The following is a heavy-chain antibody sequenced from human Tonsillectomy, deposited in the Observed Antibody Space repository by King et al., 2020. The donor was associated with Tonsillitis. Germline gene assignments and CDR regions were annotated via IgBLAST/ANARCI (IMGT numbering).Heavy chain of an antibody. CDR1: GGPISSGGYS. CDR2: IYYSGST. Sequence: VQLQESGPGLVKPSQTLSLTCAVSGGPISSGGYSWSWIRQPPGKGLEWIGYIYYSGSTYYNPSLKSRVTISVDTSKNQFSLKLSSVTAADTAVYYCARVGRGGRFDPWGQGTLVTVSS. CDR3: ARVGRGGRFDP. J-gene: IGHJ5*02. D-gene: IGHD3-3*01. V-gene: IGHV4-30-4*07.